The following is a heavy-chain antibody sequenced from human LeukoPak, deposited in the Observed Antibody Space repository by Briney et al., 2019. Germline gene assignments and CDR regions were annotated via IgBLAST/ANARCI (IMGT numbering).Heavy chain of an antibody. CDR2: ISSSSSYI. V-gene: IGHV3-21*01. D-gene: IGHD2-15*01. J-gene: IGHJ6*03. CDR1: GFTFSSYS. CDR3: ARLGYCSGGSCYWDSGSGYMDV. Sequence: KTGGSLRLSCAASGFTFSSYSMNWVRQAPGKGLEWVSSISSSSSYIYYADSVKGRFTISRDNAKNSLYLQMNSLRAEDTAVYYCARLGYCSGGSCYWDSGSGYMDVWGKGTTVTVSS.